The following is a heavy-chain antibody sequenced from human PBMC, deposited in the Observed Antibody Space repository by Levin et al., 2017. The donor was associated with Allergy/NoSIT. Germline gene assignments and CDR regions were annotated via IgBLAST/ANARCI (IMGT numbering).Heavy chain of an antibody. CDR3: ARHAGGWRGEIDY. V-gene: IGHV4-59*08. CDR2: IHYSGNT. Sequence: GSLRLSCTVSGGSISSYYWSWIRQPPGKGLEWIGYIHYSGNTNYNPSLRSRVTISVDTSKNQFSLNLSSVTAADTAVYYSARHAGGWRGEIDYWGQGTLVPVSS. CDR1: GGSISSYY. D-gene: IGHD6-19*01. J-gene: IGHJ4*02.